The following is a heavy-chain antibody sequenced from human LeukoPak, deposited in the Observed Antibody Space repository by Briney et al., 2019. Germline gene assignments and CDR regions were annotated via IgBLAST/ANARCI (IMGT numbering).Heavy chain of an antibody. V-gene: IGHV3-21*01. CDR3: GRAPRGFVTAALYFDY. Sequence: GGSLRLSCAASVFTFSSYSMNWVRQAPGKGLEWVSSISSSSSYIYHADSVKGRFTISRDNAKNSLYLQMNSMRAEDTAVYYCGRAPRGFVTAALYFDYWGQGTLVTVSS. D-gene: IGHD2-2*01. J-gene: IGHJ4*02. CDR2: ISSSSSYI. CDR1: VFTFSSYS.